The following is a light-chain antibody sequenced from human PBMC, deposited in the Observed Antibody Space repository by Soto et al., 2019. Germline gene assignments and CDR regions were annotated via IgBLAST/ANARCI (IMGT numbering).Light chain of an antibody. Sequence: EIVLTQSPGTLSLSPGERATLSCRASQSVSSTYIARYQQKPGQAPRVLIYGASSRATGIPDRFSGSGSGTDFTLTISRLEPEDFAVYFCQQYGRSPPFTFGQGTKVEIK. CDR1: QSVSSTY. CDR2: GAS. V-gene: IGKV3-20*01. J-gene: IGKJ2*01. CDR3: QQYGRSPPFT.